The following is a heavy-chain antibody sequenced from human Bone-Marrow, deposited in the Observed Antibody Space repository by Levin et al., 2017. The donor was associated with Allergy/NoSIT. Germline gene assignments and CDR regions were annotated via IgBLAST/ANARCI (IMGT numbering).Heavy chain of an antibody. CDR1: GHTFTTFW. Sequence: GESLKISCKGSGHTFTTFWISWVRQTPGKGLEWMGRIDPSDSYINYSPSFQGHVTMSVDKSISTAYLQWSSLKASDTAMYYCARHGGYSWNDGGRDWFDPWGQGTLVTVSS. V-gene: IGHV5-10-1*01. CDR2: IDPSDSYI. D-gene: IGHD1-1*01. J-gene: IGHJ5*02. CDR3: ARHGGYSWNDGGRDWFDP.